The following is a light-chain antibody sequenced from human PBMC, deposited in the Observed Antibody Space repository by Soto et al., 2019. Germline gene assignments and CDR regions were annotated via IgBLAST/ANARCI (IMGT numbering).Light chain of an antibody. V-gene: IGKV1-5*01. CDR2: DAS. CDR1: QSISSW. CDR3: QQYNSYSWT. J-gene: IGKJ1*01. Sequence: DIQMTQSHSTLSASVGDRVTITCRASQSISSWLAWYQQKPGKAPKLLIYDASSLESGVPSRFSGSGSGTEFTLTISTLQPDDFATYYCQQYNSYSWTLGQGTKV.